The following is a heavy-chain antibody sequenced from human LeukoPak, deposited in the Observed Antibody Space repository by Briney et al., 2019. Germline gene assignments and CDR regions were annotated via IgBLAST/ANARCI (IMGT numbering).Heavy chain of an antibody. CDR1: GFTFSSYS. V-gene: IGHV3-21*01. CDR3: ARDLAGGTFFDY. D-gene: IGHD3-16*01. Sequence: PGGSLRLSCVASGFTFSSYSMSMNWVRQAPGKGLEWVSSISSSSSYIYYADSVKGRFTISRDNAKNSLYLQMNSLRAEDTAVYYCARDLAGGTFFDYWGQGTLVTVSS. CDR2: ISSSSSYI. J-gene: IGHJ4*02.